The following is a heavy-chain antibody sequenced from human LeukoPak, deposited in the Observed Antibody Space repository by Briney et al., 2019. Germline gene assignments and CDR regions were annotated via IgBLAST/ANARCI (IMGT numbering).Heavy chain of an antibody. J-gene: IGHJ3*02. Sequence: ASVKVSCKASGYTFTSYDINWVRQATGQGLEWMGWMNPNSGNTGYAQKFQGRVTMTRNTTISTAYIELSSLRSEDTAVYYCAKEYSSGWYPAFDIWGQGTMVTVSS. V-gene: IGHV1-8*01. CDR3: AKEYSSGWYPAFDI. D-gene: IGHD6-19*01. CDR2: MNPNSGNT. CDR1: GYTFTSYD.